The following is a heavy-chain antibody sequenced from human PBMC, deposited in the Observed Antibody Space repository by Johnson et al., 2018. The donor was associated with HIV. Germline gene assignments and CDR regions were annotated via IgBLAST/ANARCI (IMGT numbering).Heavy chain of an antibody. J-gene: IGHJ3*01. V-gene: IGHV3-30-3*01. CDR2: ISYDESNK. CDR1: GFIFNNYA. CDR3: AREFDSRSWPGTDAFDV. Sequence: QVQLVESGGGVVQPGRSLRLSCAASGFIFNNYAMHWVRQAPGKGLEWVTVISYDESNKYYADSVKGRFTISRDNSNNTVSLQMNSLRAEDTAVYYCAREFDSRSWPGTDAFDVWGQGTVVTVSS. D-gene: IGHD6-13*01.